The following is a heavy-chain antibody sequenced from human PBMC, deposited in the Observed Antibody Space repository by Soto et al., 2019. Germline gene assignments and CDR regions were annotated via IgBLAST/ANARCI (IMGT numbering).Heavy chain of an antibody. CDR2: ISSSSSTI. J-gene: IGHJ6*02. CDR1: GFTFSSYS. D-gene: IGHD6-13*01. V-gene: IGHV3-48*02. CDR3: ARDRIAAADTTGYYYYYGMDV. Sequence: EVQLVESGGGLVQPGGSLRLSCAASGFTFSSYSMNWVRQAPGKGLEWVSYISSSSSTIYYADSVEGRFTISRDNAENSLYLQMNSLRDEDTAVYYCARDRIAAADTTGYYYYYGMDVWGQGTTVTVSS.